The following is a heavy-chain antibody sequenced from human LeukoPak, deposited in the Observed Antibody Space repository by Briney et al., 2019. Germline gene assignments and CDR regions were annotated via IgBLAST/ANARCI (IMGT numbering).Heavy chain of an antibody. CDR3: ARLSCSTSCFNNWFDP. J-gene: IGHJ5*02. CDR2: IYTSGST. CDR1: GGSISSYY. D-gene: IGHD2-2*01. V-gene: IGHV4-4*09. Sequence: SETLSLTCTVSGGSISSYYWSWIRQPPGKGLEWIGYIYTSGSTNYNPSPKSRVTISVDTSKNQLSLELSSVTAADTAVYYCARLSCSTSCFNNWFDPWGQGTLVTVSS.